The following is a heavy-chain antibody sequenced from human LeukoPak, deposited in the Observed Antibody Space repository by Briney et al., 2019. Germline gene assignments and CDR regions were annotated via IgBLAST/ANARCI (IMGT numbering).Heavy chain of an antibody. D-gene: IGHD6-13*01. V-gene: IGHV4-38-2*02. Sequence: NPSETLSLTCTVSGYSISSGYYWGWIRQPPGKGLEWIESNNHSGSTYYNPSLKSRVTISVDTSKNQFSLKLSSVTAADTAVYYCARTTEAHSWRTRYYDYYMDVWGKGTTVTVSS. CDR1: GYSISSGYY. J-gene: IGHJ6*03. CDR3: ARTTEAHSWRTRYYDYYMDV. CDR2: NNHSGST.